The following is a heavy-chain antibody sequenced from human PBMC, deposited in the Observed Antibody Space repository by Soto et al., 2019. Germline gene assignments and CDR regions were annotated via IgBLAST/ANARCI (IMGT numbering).Heavy chain of an antibody. CDR3: AKDRYPMTTVVTEFDY. J-gene: IGHJ4*02. CDR1: GFTFSSYA. D-gene: IGHD4-17*01. Sequence: GGSLRLSCAASGFTFSSYAMSWVRQAPGKGLEWVSAISGSGGSTYYADSVKGRFTISRDNSKNTLYLQMNSLRAEDTAVYYCAKDRYPMTTVVTEFDYWGQGTLVTVSS. CDR2: ISGSGGST. V-gene: IGHV3-23*01.